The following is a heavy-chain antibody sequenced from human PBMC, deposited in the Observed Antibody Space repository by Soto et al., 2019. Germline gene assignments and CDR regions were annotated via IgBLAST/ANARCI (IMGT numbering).Heavy chain of an antibody. CDR2: ISAHNGNT. CDR3: ARGRYGDY. CDR1: GYDFTTYG. D-gene: IGHD1-1*01. Sequence: QVHLVQSGAEVKKSGASVKVSCKGSGYDFTTYGITWVRQAPGQGLEWMAWISAHNGNTDYAQKLQGRVTVTRDTSTSTAYTELRSLRSDGTAVYYCARGRYGDYWGQGALVTVSS. V-gene: IGHV1-18*01. J-gene: IGHJ4*02.